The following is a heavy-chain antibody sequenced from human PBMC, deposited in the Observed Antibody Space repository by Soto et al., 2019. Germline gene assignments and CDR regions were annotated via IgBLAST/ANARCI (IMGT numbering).Heavy chain of an antibody. V-gene: IGHV1-8*01. Sequence: ASVKVSCKASGYTFTTYDISWVRQATGQGLEWMGWMNPYSGNTGYAQKFQGRVTVTRNTSISTVYMELSGLRPDDTAAYYCARRKERSGPHYFDYWGQGSQVTVSS. D-gene: IGHD6-25*01. CDR2: MNPYSGNT. J-gene: IGHJ4*02. CDR1: GYTFTTYD. CDR3: ARRKERSGPHYFDY.